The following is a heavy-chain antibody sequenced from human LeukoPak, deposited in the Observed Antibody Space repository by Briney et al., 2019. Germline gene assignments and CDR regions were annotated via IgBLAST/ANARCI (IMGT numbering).Heavy chain of an antibody. J-gene: IGHJ4*02. CDR1: GFTFSSYA. CDR2: ISGSGGST. Sequence: GGSLRLSCAASGFTFSSYAMSWVRQAPGKGLEWVSAISGSGGSTYYADSVKGRFTISRDNSKNTLYLQMDSLRAEDTAVYYCARTGLKRDGYNSLPELWGQGTLVTVSS. CDR3: ARTGLKRDGYNSLPEL. V-gene: IGHV3-23*01. D-gene: IGHD5-24*01.